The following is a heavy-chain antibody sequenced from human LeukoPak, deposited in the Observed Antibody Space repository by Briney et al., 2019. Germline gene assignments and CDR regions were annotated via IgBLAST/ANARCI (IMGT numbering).Heavy chain of an antibody. D-gene: IGHD3-10*01. V-gene: IGHV1-24*01. CDR1: GYTLTELS. J-gene: IGHJ3*02. CDR3: ATSLLWFGELRNDAFDI. CDR2: FDPEDGET. Sequence: ASVKVSCKVSGYTLTELSMHWVRQAPGKGLEWMGGFDPEDGETIYAQKFQGRVTMTEDTSTDTAYMELSSLRSEDTAVYYCATSLLWFGELRNDAFDIWGQGTMVTVSS.